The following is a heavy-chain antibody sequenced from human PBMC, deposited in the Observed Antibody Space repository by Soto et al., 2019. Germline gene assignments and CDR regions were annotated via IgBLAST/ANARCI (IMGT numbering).Heavy chain of an antibody. CDR1: GGSISSGDYY. CDR3: ARVEGNWNDRTFDY. J-gene: IGHJ4*02. V-gene: IGHV4-30-4*01. CDR2: IYYSGST. D-gene: IGHD1-1*01. Sequence: QVQLQESGPGLVKPSQTLSLTCTVSGGSISSGDYYWSWIRQPPGKGLEWIGYIYYSGSTYYNPSLKSRVTISVDTPKNQFSLKRSSVTAADTAVYYCARVEGNWNDRTFDYWGQGSLVTVSS.